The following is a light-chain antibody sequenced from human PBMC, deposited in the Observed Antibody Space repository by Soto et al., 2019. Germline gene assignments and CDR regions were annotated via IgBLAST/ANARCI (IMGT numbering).Light chain of an antibody. CDR2: EVS. V-gene: IGLV2-14*01. Sequence: QSALTQPASVSGSPGQSITISCTGTSGDVGGYYYVSWYQQLPGKAPKLMISEVSNRPSGVSNRFSGSKSGNTASLTISGLQAEDEPDYYWSSYTAGGTIFGTGTKVTVL. CDR1: SGDVGGYYY. CDR3: SSYTAGGTI. J-gene: IGLJ1*01.